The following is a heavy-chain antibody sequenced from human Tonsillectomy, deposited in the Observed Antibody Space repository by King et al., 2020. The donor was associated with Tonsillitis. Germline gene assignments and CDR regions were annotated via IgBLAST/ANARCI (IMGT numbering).Heavy chain of an antibody. Sequence: QLVQSGGGLVQPGRSLRLSCAASGFTFDDYAMHWVRQAPGKGLEWVSGISWNRGSIAYADSVKGRFTISRDNAKNSLYLQMHSLRAEDTALYYCAKDMKVRREYYYDSSDAFDIWAQGQWSPSPQ. CDR2: ISWNRGSI. V-gene: IGHV3-9*01. CDR3: AKDMKVRREYYYDSSDAFDI. J-gene: IGHJ3*02. D-gene: IGHD3-22*01. CDR1: GFTFDDYA.